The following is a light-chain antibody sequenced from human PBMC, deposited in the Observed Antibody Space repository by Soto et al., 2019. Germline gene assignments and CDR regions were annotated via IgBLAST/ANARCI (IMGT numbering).Light chain of an antibody. Sequence: DIQMTQSPSTLSASVGDRVTITCRASQSTTGWLAWYQQKPGKAPKLLIYDASSLESGVPSRFSGSGSGTEFTLTISSLQPDDFATYYCQQYNSYPLTSGGGTKVEIK. CDR2: DAS. CDR1: QSTTGW. CDR3: QQYNSYPLT. J-gene: IGKJ4*01. V-gene: IGKV1-5*01.